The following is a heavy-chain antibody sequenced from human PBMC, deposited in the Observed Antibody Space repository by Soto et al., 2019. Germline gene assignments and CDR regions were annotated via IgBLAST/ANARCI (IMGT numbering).Heavy chain of an antibody. D-gene: IGHD2-21*01. Sequence: SETLSLTCTVSGGSISSYYWSWIRQPPGKGLEWIGYIYYSGSTNYNPSLKSRVTISVDTSKNQFSLKLSSVTAADTAVYYCARGFSRGGDDAFDIWGQGTMVTVSS. J-gene: IGHJ3*02. V-gene: IGHV4-59*01. CDR3: ARGFSRGGDDAFDI. CDR2: IYYSGST. CDR1: GGSISSYY.